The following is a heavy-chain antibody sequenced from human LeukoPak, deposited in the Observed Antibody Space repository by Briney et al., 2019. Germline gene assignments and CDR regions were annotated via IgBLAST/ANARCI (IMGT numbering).Heavy chain of an antibody. D-gene: IGHD3-10*01. Sequence: PGGSLRLSCGASGFTFINYWMSWVRQAPGKGLEWVANIKQDESEKYYVDSVKGRFSISRDNAKKSLYLQMNSLRAEDTAVYYCARDLYGSGSYANSWGQGTLVTVSS. CDR3: ARDLYGSGSYANS. V-gene: IGHV3-7*01. CDR2: IKQDESEK. CDR1: GFTFINYW. J-gene: IGHJ4*02.